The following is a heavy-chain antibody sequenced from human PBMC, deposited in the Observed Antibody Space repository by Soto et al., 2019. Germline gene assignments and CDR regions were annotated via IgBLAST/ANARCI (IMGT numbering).Heavy chain of an antibody. CDR1: GYTFNYYG. CDR3: ARDWSRYFDSSGLMWFY. J-gene: IGHJ4*02. Sequence: ASVKVSCKASGYTFNYYGISWVRQAPGQGLEWVGWISAHNGDTKYAQNLQGRLTLATDTSTSTAYMELTSLTSDDTAVYYCARDWSRYFDSSGLMWFYWGQGTLVTVSS. D-gene: IGHD3-22*01. V-gene: IGHV1-18*04. CDR2: ISAHNGDT.